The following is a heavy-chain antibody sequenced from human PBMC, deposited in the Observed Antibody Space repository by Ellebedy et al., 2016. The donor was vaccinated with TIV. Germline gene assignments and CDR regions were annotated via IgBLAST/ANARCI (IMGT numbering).Heavy chain of an antibody. D-gene: IGHD3-9*01. CDR1: GFTFTDYF. V-gene: IGHV1-2*02. Sequence: APVKVSCKTSGFTFTDYFFHWVRRAPGQRLEWLGWINANSGDTEYAQKFQGRVTLTRDTSISTTYMDLTRLRSDDTAIYYCARENFDILTGHTDAFDIWGQGTVVTVSS. CDR3: ARENFDILTGHTDAFDI. CDR2: INANSGDT. J-gene: IGHJ3*02.